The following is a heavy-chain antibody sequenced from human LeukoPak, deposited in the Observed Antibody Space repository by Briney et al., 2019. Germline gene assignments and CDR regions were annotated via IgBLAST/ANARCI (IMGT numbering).Heavy chain of an antibody. CDR2: IYYSGST. CDR3: AATIHSLEDVRSDSSGYYYFY. CDR1: GGSISSYY. J-gene: IGHJ4*02. V-gene: IGHV4-59*12. Sequence: SETLSLTCTVSGGSISSYYWSWIRQPPGKGLEWIGYIYYSGSTNYNPSLKSRVTISVDTSKNQFSLKLSSVTAADTAVYYCAATIHSLEDVRSDSSGYYYFYWGQGTLVTVSS. D-gene: IGHD3-22*01.